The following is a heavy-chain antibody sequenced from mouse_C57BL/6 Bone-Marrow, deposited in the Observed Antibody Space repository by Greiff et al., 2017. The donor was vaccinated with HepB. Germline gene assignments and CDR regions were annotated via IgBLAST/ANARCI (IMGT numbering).Heavy chain of an antibody. CDR3: AGIPWGYFDV. Sequence: QVQLKESGPELVKPGASVKISCKASGYAFSSSWMNWVKQRPGKGLEWIGRIYPGDGDTNYNGKFKGKATLTADKSSSTAYMQLSSLTSEDSAVYFCAGIPWGYFDVWGTGTTVTVSS. V-gene: IGHV1-82*01. CDR2: IYPGDGDT. CDR1: GYAFSSSW. J-gene: IGHJ1*03. D-gene: IGHD4-1*01.